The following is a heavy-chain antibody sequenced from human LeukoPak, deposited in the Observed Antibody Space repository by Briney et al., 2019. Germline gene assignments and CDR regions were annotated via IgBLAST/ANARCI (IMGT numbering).Heavy chain of an antibody. D-gene: IGHD1-20*01. CDR2: ISYDGSNK. V-gene: IGHV3-30-3*01. CDR3: ARESRGIPGTTAFDY. J-gene: IGHJ4*02. CDR1: GFTFSSYA. Sequence: GGSLRLSCAASGFTFSSYAMHWVRQAPGKGLEWVAVISYDGSNKYYADSVKGRFTISRDNSKNTLYLQMNSLRVEDTAVYYCARESRGIPGTTAFDYWGQGTLVTVSS.